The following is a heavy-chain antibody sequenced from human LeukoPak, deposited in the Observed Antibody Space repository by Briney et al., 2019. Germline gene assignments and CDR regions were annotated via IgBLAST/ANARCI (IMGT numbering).Heavy chain of an antibody. CDR3: ARDAVDTANAV. D-gene: IGHD5-18*01. Sequence: GGSLRLSCTASGFSFSGHWMHWARQLPGKGLVWVSRISPTGSTTSYADSVKGRFTVSRDNAKNTLYLQMNSLRAEDTAVYYCARDAVDTANAVWGQGTTVTVSS. J-gene: IGHJ6*02. CDR2: ISPTGSTT. CDR1: GFSFSGHW. V-gene: IGHV3-74*01.